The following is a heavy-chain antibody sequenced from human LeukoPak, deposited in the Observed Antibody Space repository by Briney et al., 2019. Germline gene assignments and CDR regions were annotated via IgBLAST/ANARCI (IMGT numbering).Heavy chain of an antibody. D-gene: IGHD6-19*01. V-gene: IGHV1-2*02. CDR2: INPNSGGT. CDR1: GYTFTGYY. Sequence: ASVKVSCKASGYTFTGYYMHWVRQAPGEGLEWMGWINPNSGGTNYAQKFQGRVTMTRDTSISTAYMELSRLRSDDTAVYYCARVRAVAGWFDPWGQGTLVTVSS. J-gene: IGHJ5*02. CDR3: ARVRAVAGWFDP.